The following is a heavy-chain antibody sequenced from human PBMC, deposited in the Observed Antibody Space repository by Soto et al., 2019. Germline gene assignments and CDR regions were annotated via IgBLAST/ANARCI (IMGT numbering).Heavy chain of an antibody. D-gene: IGHD3-10*01. CDR3: TPSRGDVFDY. CDR1: GFPFSNAW. Sequence: EVQLVESGGGLVKPGGSLRLSCAASGFPFSNAWMSWVRQAPGTGLEWVGRIKSKTDGGTTDYAAPVKGRFTISRDDSKTTLYLQMTSLKTEDTAVYYCTPSRGDVFDYWGQGTLVTVSS. CDR2: IKSKTDGGTT. V-gene: IGHV3-15*01. J-gene: IGHJ4*02.